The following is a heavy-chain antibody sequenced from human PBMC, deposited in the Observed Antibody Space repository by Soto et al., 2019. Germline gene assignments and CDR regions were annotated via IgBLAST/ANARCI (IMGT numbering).Heavy chain of an antibody. CDR3: ARVVTSGNWFAP. V-gene: IGHV4-4*07. D-gene: IGHD5-18*01. CDR1: GDSISGYY. CDR2: IYTSGST. J-gene: IGHJ5*02. Sequence: QVQLQESGPRLLKPSETLSLTCTVSGDSISGYYWSWIRQPAGKGLEWIGRIYTSGSTNYDPSLESRVTMSVDTSKNQFSLKLSSVTAADTAVYYCARVVTSGNWFAPWGQGTLVTVSS.